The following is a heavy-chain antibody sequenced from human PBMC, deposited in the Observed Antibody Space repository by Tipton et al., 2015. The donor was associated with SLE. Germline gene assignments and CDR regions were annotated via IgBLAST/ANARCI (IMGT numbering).Heavy chain of an antibody. CDR3: ARDLPVGSGSYSTPGVYAFDI. V-gene: IGHV4-59*01. Sequence: TLSLTCTVSGGSISSYYWSWIRQPPGKGLEWIGYIYYSGSTNYNPSLKSRVTISVDTSKNQFSLKLSPVTAADTAVYYCARDLPVGSGSYSTPGVYAFDIWGQGTMVTVSS. D-gene: IGHD3-10*01. J-gene: IGHJ3*02. CDR1: GGSISSYY. CDR2: IYYSGST.